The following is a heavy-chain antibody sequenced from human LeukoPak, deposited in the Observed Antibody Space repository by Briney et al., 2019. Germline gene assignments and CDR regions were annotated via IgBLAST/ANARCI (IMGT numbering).Heavy chain of an antibody. V-gene: IGHV3-7*03. CDR2: MRRDGNEI. Sequence: GGSLRLSCSASGFTFSTYWMSWVRQAPGKGLEWVANMRRDGNEIYYLDSVRGRFTISRDNSKNTLYLQMNSLRAEDTAVYYCAKDRVTGGYSYGVFDYWGLGTLVTVSS. J-gene: IGHJ4*02. CDR3: AKDRVTGGYSYGVFDY. D-gene: IGHD5-18*01. CDR1: GFTFSTYW.